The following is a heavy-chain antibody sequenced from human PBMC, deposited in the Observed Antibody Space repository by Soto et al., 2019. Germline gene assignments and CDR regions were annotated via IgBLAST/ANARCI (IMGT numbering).Heavy chain of an antibody. CDR3: EPAHDLWGGRQQPIDS. J-gene: IGHJ4*02. CDR1: GGSFRGFY. V-gene: IGHV4-34*01. CDR2: INHVGIT. Sequence: SETLSLTCAVSGGSFRGFYWTWIRQSPGKGLEWLGDINHVGITNYNPSLKSRVSIPVDTSKSQFSLKLSSVTAEDTAVYYCEPAHDLWGGRQQPIDSWGQGTLVTVSS. D-gene: IGHD3-3*01.